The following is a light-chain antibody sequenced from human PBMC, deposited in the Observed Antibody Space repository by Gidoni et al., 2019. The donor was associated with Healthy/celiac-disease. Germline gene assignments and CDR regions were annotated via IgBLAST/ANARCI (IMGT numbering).Light chain of an antibody. V-gene: IGLV2-14*01. J-gene: IGLJ3*02. CDR1: SSDGGGYND. CDR2: DVS. Sequence: QSALTQPASVSGSPGQSITISCTGTSSDGGGYNDFSCYQQPPDKAPKLMIDDVSNRPSGVSNRFSGSKSGNTASLTISGLQAEDEADYYCSSYTSSSTRVFGGGTKLTVL. CDR3: SSYTSSSTRV.